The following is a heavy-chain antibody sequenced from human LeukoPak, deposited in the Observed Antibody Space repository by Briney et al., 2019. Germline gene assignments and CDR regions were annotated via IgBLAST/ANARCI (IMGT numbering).Heavy chain of an antibody. CDR3: AREEYSSSSGAFDI. D-gene: IGHD6-6*01. CDR2: INSDGSST. V-gene: IGHV3-74*01. J-gene: IGHJ3*02. CDR1: GFIFSSYW. Sequence: GGSLRLSCAAAGFIFSSYWMHWLRQAPGKGLVWVSRINSDGSSTSYADSVKGRFTISRDNAKNTLYLQMNSLRAEDTAVYYCAREEYSSSSGAFDIWGQGTMVTVSS.